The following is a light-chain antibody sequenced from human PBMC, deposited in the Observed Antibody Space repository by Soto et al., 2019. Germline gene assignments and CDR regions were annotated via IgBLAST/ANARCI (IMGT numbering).Light chain of an antibody. CDR3: QQANSFRPN. Sequence: DIQMTQSPSSVSASVGDRVTITCRASQGISSWLGGYRQKPGKAPKLLIYAASSLQSGVPSRFSGSGSGTHFTLTISRLQPEDFATYYCQQANSFRPNFGQGTRLEMK. CDR2: AAS. V-gene: IGKV1D-12*01. J-gene: IGKJ5*01. CDR1: QGISSW.